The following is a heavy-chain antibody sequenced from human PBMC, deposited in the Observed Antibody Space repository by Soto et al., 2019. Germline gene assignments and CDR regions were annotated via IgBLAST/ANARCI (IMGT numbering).Heavy chain of an antibody. D-gene: IGHD1-7*01. Sequence: QVQLVQSGAEGKKPGSSVKVSCKASGGTFSSYAISWVRQAPGQGLEWMGGIIPIFGTSNYAQKFQGSVTITADEATSPAYMELRSLRSEDTAVYYCARGPPMISGTRSWFDPWGQGTLVTVSS. V-gene: IGHV1-69*01. J-gene: IGHJ5*02. CDR1: GGTFSSYA. CDR2: IIPIFGTS. CDR3: ARGPPMISGTRSWFDP.